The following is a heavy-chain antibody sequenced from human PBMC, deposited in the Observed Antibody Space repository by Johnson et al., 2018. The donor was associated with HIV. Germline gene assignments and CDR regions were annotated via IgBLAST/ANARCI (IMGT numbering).Heavy chain of an antibody. Sequence: QVQLVESGGGLVKPGGSLRLSCAASGFTFSSYAMHWVRQAPGKGLEWVAVISYDGSKKYYADSVKGRFTISRDNSKNTLYMQMNSLRVEDTAVYYCARRRPSITMLYAFDIWGQGTMVTVSS. CDR2: ISYDGSKK. CDR1: GFTFSSYA. V-gene: IGHV3-30*04. CDR3: ARRRPSITMLYAFDI. D-gene: IGHD3-10*02. J-gene: IGHJ3*02.